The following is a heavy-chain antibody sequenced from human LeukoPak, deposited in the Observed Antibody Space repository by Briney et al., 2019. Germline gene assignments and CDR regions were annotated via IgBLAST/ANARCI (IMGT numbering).Heavy chain of an antibody. D-gene: IGHD2-15*01. V-gene: IGHV4-31*03. CDR1: GGSISSGGYY. Sequence: PSETLSLTCTVSGGSISSGGYYWSWIRQHPRKGLEWIGYIYYSGSTYYNPSLKSRVTISVDTSKNQFSLKLSSVTAADTAVYYCARCSRAGGYWYFDLWGRGILVTVSS. CDR3: ARCSRAGGYWYFDL. J-gene: IGHJ2*01. CDR2: IYYSGST.